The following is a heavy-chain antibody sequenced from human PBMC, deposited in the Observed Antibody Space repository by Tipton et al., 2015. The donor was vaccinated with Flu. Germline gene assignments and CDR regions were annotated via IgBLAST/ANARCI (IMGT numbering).Heavy chain of an antibody. CDR2: ISAYNGNT. J-gene: IGHJ5*02. Sequence: QVQLVRSGPEVKKPGASVKVSCKASGYTFTSYGISWVRQAPGQGLEWMGWISAYNGNTNYAQKLQGRVTMTTDTSTSTAYMELRSLRSDDTAVYYCARGGVYCSSTSCYVNWFDPWGQGTLVTVSS. V-gene: IGHV1-18*04. D-gene: IGHD2-2*01. CDR1: GYTFTSYG. CDR3: ARGGVYCSSTSCYVNWFDP.